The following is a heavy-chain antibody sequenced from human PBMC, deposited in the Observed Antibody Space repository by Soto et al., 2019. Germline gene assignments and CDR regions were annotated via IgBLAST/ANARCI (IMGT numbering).Heavy chain of an antibody. Sequence: PGGSLRLSCAASGVTFSSYGMHWVRQAPGKGLEWVAVISYDGHNRYYADSVKGRFTISRDNSKKTLYLQMSSLRAEDTAVYYCAKVQVTGNYFDYWGQGTPVTVSS. V-gene: IGHV3-30*18. CDR2: ISYDGHNR. D-gene: IGHD6-19*01. CDR3: AKVQVTGNYFDY. CDR1: GVTFSSYG. J-gene: IGHJ4*02.